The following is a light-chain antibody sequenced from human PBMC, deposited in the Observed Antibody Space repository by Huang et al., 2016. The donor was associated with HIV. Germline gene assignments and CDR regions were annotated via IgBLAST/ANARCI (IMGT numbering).Light chain of an antibody. CDR3: QRYGSSPPYS. CDR2: GAS. J-gene: IGKJ2*03. CDR1: HSFSSAY. Sequence: EIVLTQSPGTLSMSPGESATLSCRASHSFSSAYLAWYQQKPGQAPRLVIYGASTRATCIPDRFSGGGSGTDFTLTISRLEPEDFAVYYCQRYGSSPPYSFGQGTKLEIK. V-gene: IGKV3-20*01.